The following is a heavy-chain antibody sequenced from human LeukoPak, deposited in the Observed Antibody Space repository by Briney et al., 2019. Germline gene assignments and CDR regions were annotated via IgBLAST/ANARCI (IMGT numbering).Heavy chain of an antibody. CDR2: INTNTGNP. V-gene: IGHV7-4-1*02. CDR3: ARESPYYYDTPQRGTHEDFDC. J-gene: IGHJ4*02. D-gene: IGHD3-22*01. CDR1: GYTFINYG. Sequence: ASVKVSCKASGYTFINYGMNWVRQAPGQGLEWMGWINTNTGNPTYAQGFTGRFVFSLDTSVSTAYLQISSLKAEDTAVYYCARESPYYYDTPQRGTHEDFDCWGQGTLVTVSS.